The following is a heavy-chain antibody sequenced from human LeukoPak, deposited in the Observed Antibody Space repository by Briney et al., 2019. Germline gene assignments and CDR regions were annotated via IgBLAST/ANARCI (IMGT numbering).Heavy chain of an antibody. Sequence: GGSLRLSCAASGFSFSGYAMHWVRQAPGKGLEWVAVISYEGSKKYYLDFVKGRFTISRDNSKNTLNLQMNSLRVEDTGGYYCARDSPRGPYGDNIDYWGQGTLVTVSS. V-gene: IGHV3-30*14. CDR2: ISYEGSKK. J-gene: IGHJ4*02. D-gene: IGHD4-17*01. CDR3: ARDSPRGPYGDNIDY. CDR1: GFSFSGYA.